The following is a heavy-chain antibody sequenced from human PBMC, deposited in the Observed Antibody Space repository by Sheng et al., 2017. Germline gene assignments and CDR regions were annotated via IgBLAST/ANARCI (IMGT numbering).Heavy chain of an antibody. Sequence: QVQLQESGPGLVKPSETLSLTCTVSGGSISGYYWSWIRQPAGKGLEWIGRIYTSGSTNYNPSLKSRVTMSVDTSKNQFSLKLSSVTAADTAVYYCARAVGKCSSTSCYRENWFDPWGQGTLVTVSS. D-gene: IGHD2-2*02. CDR3: ARAVGKCSSTSCYRENWFDP. CDR2: IYTSGST. J-gene: IGHJ5*02. V-gene: IGHV4-4*07. CDR1: GGSISGYY.